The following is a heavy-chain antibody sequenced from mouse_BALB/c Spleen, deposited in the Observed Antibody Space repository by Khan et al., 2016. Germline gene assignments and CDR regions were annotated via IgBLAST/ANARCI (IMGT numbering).Heavy chain of an antibody. J-gene: IGHJ3*01. CDR3: ARLHYYGRFAY. D-gene: IGHD1-2*01. V-gene: IGHV4-1*02. CDR2: INPDSSTI. CDR1: GFDFSRYW. Sequence: EVKLLESGGGLVQPGGSLKLSCVASGFDFSRYWMSWVRQAPGKGLEWIGEINPDSSTINYTPSLKDKFIISRDNAKLTLFLQMSKVRSEDTALNYCARLHYYGRFAYWGQGTLVTVSA.